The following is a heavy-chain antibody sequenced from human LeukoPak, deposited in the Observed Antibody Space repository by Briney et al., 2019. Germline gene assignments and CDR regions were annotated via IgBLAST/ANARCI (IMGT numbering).Heavy chain of an antibody. J-gene: IGHJ4*02. CDR1: GYTFTSYG. CDR3: ASPREPSWLYYFDY. CDR2: IIPIFGTA. Sequence: ASVKVSCKASGYTFTSYGISWVRQAPGQGLEWMGGIIPIFGTANYAQKFQGRATITADESTSTAYMELSSLRSEDTAVYYCASPREPSWLYYFDYWGQGTLVTVSS. D-gene: IGHD1-26*01. V-gene: IGHV1-69*13.